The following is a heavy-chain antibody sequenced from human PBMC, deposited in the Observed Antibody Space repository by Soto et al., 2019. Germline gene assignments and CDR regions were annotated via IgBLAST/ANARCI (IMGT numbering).Heavy chain of an antibody. CDR3: ARLPWADYGGIFDP. J-gene: IGHJ5*02. V-gene: IGHV3-30*03. D-gene: IGHD4-17*01. Sequence: PGGSLRLSCAASGFTFSSYGVHWVRQAPGKGLEWVAVISYDGSNKYYADSVKGRFTISRDNSKNTLYLQMNSLRAEDTAVYYCARLPWADYGGIFDPWGQGTLVTVSS. CDR1: GFTFSSYG. CDR2: ISYDGSNK.